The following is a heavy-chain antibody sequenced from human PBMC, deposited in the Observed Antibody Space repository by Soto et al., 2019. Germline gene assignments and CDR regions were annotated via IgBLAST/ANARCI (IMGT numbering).Heavy chain of an antibody. J-gene: IGHJ4*02. V-gene: IGHV4-39*01. D-gene: IGHD3-3*01. CDR3: ARHVAPTTVGFWSGYYFDY. CDR1: GGSISSSSYY. Sequence: SETLSLTCTVSGGSISSSSYYWGWIRQPPGKGLEWIGSIYYSGSTYYNPSLKSRVTISVDTSKNQFSLKLSSVTAADTAVYYCARHVAPTTVGFWSGYYFDYWGQGTLVTVSS. CDR2: IYYSGST.